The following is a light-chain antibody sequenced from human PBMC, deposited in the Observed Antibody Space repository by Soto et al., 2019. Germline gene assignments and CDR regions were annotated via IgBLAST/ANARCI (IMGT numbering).Light chain of an antibody. CDR1: QGITYY. CDR3: QNYNSAPLT. J-gene: IGKJ4*01. CDR2: AAS. Sequence: DIQMTQSPSTLSASVGDRVPISCRASQGITYYLAWYQQKPGKVPKVLIYAASTLQSGVPSRFSGGGSGADFTLTISSLQPEDVATYYCQNYNSAPLTFGGGTKVDIK. V-gene: IGKV1-27*01.